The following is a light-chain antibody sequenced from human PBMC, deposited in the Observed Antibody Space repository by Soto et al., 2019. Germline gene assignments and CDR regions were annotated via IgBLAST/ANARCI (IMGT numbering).Light chain of an antibody. J-gene: IGKJ4*01. V-gene: IGKV1-39*01. CDR1: QSISSY. CDR3: QQSSSTPQT. Sequence: DLPMTQSPSSLSASVGDRVTITCRASQSISSYLHWYQQKPGKAPKLLINVASTLQSGVPSRFSGSGSGTDFTLAITSLQPEDFATYYCQQSSSTPQTFGGGTRVEIK. CDR2: VAS.